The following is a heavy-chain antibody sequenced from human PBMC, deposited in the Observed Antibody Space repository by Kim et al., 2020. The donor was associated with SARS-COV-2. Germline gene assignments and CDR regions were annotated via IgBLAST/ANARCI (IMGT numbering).Heavy chain of an antibody. CDR1: GDSVSSNSAA. Sequence: SQTLSLTCAISGDSVSSNSAAWNWIRQSPSRGLEWLGRTYYRSKWYNDYAVSVKSRITINPDTSRNQFSLQLNSVTPEDTAVYYCARDRPGYSSGWSGGYYYYGMDVWGQGTTVTVSS. D-gene: IGHD6-19*01. CDR2: TYYRSKWYN. CDR3: ARDRPGYSSGWSGGYYYYGMDV. J-gene: IGHJ6*02. V-gene: IGHV6-1*01.